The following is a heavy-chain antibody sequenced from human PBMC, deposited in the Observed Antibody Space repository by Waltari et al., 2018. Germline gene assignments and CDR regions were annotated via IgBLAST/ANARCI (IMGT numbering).Heavy chain of an antibody. D-gene: IGHD1-26*01. Sequence: EVQLVESGGGVVKPGGSLRLSCAASGFTFSSYSMTWVRQAPGKGLEWVSSISSSSSYIYYADSVKGRFTISRDNAKNSLYLQMNSLRAEDTAVYYCARIGYSGSLDYYMDVWGKGTTVTISS. J-gene: IGHJ6*03. CDR1: GFTFSSYS. CDR3: ARIGYSGSLDYYMDV. V-gene: IGHV3-21*01. CDR2: ISSSSSYI.